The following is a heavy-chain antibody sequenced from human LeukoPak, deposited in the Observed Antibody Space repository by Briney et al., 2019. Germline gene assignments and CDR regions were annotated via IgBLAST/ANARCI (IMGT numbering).Heavy chain of an antibody. CDR1: GFTVSSNY. CDR3: AKDPRVCSGGSCYPPAFDY. CDR2: IYSGGST. J-gene: IGHJ4*02. Sequence: GGSLRLSCAASGFTVSSNYMSWVRQAPGKGLEWVSVIYSGGSTYYADSVKGRFTISRDNSKNTLYLQMNSLRAEDTAVYYCAKDPRVCSGGSCYPPAFDYWGQGTLVTVSS. D-gene: IGHD2-15*01. V-gene: IGHV3-66*01.